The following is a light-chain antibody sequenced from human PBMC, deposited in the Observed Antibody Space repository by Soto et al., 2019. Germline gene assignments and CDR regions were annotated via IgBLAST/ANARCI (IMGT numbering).Light chain of an antibody. CDR1: QSLNSL. V-gene: IGKV1-39*01. CDR2: AAS. CDR3: QQSYSTPPIT. J-gene: IGKJ5*01. Sequence: DIQMTQSPSTLSASVGDRVTITCRASQSLNSLLAWYQQKPGRAPKLLIYAASSLQSGVPSRFSGSGSGTDFTLTISSLQPEDFATYYCQQSYSTPPITFGQGTRLEIK.